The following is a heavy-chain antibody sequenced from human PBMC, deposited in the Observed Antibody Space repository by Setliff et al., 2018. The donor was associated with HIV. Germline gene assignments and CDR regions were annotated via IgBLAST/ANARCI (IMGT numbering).Heavy chain of an antibody. CDR3: ARDHVVNGFDV. V-gene: IGHV3-48*01. D-gene: IGHD1-1*01. CDR2: ITVSSTT. J-gene: IGHJ3*01. CDR1: GFRFSVYS. Sequence: GGSLRLSCAASGFRFSVYSMHWVRQAPGKGLEWLSYITVSSTTYYAESVTGRFTISRDNARNSLYLQVNSLRVEDTAVYFCARDHVVNGFDVWGQGTMVTVSS.